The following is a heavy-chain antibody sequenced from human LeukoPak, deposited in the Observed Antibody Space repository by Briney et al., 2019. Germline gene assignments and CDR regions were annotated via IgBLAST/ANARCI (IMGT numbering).Heavy chain of an antibody. D-gene: IGHD3-9*01. CDR1: GYTFTGYY. V-gene: IGHV1-2*02. CDR2: INPNSGGT. J-gene: IGHJ5*02. Sequence: ASVKVSCKASGYTFTGYYMHWVRQAPGQGLEWMGWINPNSGGTNYAQKFQGRVTMTRDTSISTAYMELSRLRSDDTAVYYCARDFYVGGAPSYFDCFDPWGQGTLVTV. CDR3: ARDFYVGGAPSYFDCFDP.